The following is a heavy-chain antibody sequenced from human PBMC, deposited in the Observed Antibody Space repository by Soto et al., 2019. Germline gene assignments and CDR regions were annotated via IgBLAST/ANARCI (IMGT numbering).Heavy chain of an antibody. V-gene: IGHV3-7*01. D-gene: IGHD4-4*01. CDR1: VFTFSDSW. J-gene: IGHJ5*02. Sequence: GSLRLSCTASVFTFSDSWMTWGRQAPGKGLEWVARIKTDESEKKYADSVKGRFSISRDNAKNSMYSQMDSLRGEDTAVYYCVRGGSNYASWGQGTLVTVSS. CDR3: VRGGSNYAS. CDR2: IKTDESEK.